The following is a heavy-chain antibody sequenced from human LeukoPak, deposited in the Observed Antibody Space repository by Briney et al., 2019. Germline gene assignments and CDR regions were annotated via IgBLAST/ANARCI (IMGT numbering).Heavy chain of an antibody. J-gene: IGHJ4*02. CDR3: ARVRVFGVVPNDY. D-gene: IGHD3-3*01. Sequence: GGSLRLSCTGSGFIFPSYWMSWVRQAPGKGLEWVANIKEDGSEKYYVDSVKGRFTISRDNAEKSLFLEMNSLRDEDTAVYYCARVRVFGVVPNDYWGQGTLVTVSS. CDR2: IKEDGSEK. V-gene: IGHV3-7*01. CDR1: GFIFPSYW.